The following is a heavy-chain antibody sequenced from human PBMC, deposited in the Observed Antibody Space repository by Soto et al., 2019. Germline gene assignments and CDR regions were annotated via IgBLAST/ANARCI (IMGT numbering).Heavy chain of an antibody. CDR3: ARGASSSGFLQH. J-gene: IGHJ1*01. Sequence: SXTXSRPCTVCGRVXSGYLCNYIRQPPGKGLDWIGEINHSGSTNYNPSLKSRVTISVDTYKNQFSLKLSSLPAADKALYYCARGASSSGFLQHWGQGTLGTVSS. CDR1: GRVXSGYL. V-gene: IGHV4-34*01. D-gene: IGHD6-19*01. CDR2: INHSGST.